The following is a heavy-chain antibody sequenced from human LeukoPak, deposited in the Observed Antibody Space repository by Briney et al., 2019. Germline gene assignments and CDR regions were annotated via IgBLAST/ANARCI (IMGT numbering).Heavy chain of an antibody. CDR1: GFTVSSNY. D-gene: IGHD3-10*01. CDR2: ISGSGAMT. CDR3: VKDRVDGSGSQFDS. V-gene: IGHV3-23*01. J-gene: IGHJ4*02. Sequence: GGSLRLSCAASGFTVSSNYMSWVRQAPGKGLEWVSSISGSGAMTYYADSVKGRFTISRDNAMDTLYLQMNSLRADDTAVYYCVKDRVDGSGSQFDSWGQGSLVIVSS.